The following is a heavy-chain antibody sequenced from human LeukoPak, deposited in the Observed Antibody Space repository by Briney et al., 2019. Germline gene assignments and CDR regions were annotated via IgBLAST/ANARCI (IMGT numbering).Heavy chain of an antibody. CDR1: GFSFSVYS. CDR2: IKQDGSEK. J-gene: IGHJ5*02. Sequence: GGSLRLSCAASGFSFSVYSMNWVRQAPGKGLEWVANIKQDGSEKYYVDSVKGRFTISRDNAKNSLYLQMNSLRAEDTAVYYCARREIAAAALDPWGQGTLVTVSS. D-gene: IGHD6-13*01. CDR3: ARREIAAAALDP. V-gene: IGHV3-7*01.